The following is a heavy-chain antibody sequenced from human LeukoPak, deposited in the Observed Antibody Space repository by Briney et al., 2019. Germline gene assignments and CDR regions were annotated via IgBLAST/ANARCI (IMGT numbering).Heavy chain of an antibody. CDR1: GGTFSSHA. CDR3: ARAPIAAAGLLRD. Sequence: VASVKVSCKASGGTFSSHAISWVRQAPGQGLEWMGGIIPNSGGTNYAQKFQGRVTMTRDTSISTAYMELSRLRSDDTAVYYCARAPIAAAGLLRDWGQGTLVTVSS. J-gene: IGHJ4*02. V-gene: IGHV1-2*02. D-gene: IGHD6-13*01. CDR2: IIPNSGGT.